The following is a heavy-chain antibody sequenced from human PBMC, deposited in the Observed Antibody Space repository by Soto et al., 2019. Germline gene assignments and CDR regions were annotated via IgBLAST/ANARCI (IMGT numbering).Heavy chain of an antibody. V-gene: IGHV3-21*01. D-gene: IGHD6-19*01. CDR2: ISSSSSYI. CDR1: GFTFSSYS. J-gene: IGHJ3*02. Sequence: EVQLVESGGGLVKPGGSLRLSCAASGFTFSSYSMNWVRQAPGKGLEWVSSISSSSSYIYYADSVKGRFTISRDNAKNSLVPQKNRLRAEDTAVYYCVTLELRIAVAGEAFDIWGQGTMVTVSS. CDR3: VTLELRIAVAGEAFDI.